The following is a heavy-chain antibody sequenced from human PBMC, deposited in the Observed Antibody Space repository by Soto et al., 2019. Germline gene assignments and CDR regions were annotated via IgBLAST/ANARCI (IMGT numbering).Heavy chain of an antibody. CDR3: ARDWGSGWPFDY. V-gene: IGHV1-69*13. J-gene: IGHJ4*02. Sequence: GASVKVSCKASGGTFSSYAISWVRQAPGQGLEWMGGIIPIFGTANYAQKFQGRVTITADESTSTAYMELSSLRSEDTAVYYCARDWGSGWPFDYWGQGTLVTVSS. CDR1: GGTFSSYA. CDR2: IIPIFGTA. D-gene: IGHD6-19*01.